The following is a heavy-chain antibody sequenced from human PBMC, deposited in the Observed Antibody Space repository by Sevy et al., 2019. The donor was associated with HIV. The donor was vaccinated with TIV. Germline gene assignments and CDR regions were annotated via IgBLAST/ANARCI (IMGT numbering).Heavy chain of an antibody. Sequence: ASVKVSCKASGYTFTSYYMHWVRQAPGQGLEWMGIINPSGGSTSYAQKFQGRVTMTRDTSTSTVYMEPSSLRSEDTAVYYCARDRGGGDDYVWGSYRHNWFDPWGQGTLVTVSS. V-gene: IGHV1-46*01. D-gene: IGHD3-16*02. CDR1: GYTFTSYY. CDR3: ARDRGGGDDYVWGSYRHNWFDP. CDR2: INPSGGST. J-gene: IGHJ5*02.